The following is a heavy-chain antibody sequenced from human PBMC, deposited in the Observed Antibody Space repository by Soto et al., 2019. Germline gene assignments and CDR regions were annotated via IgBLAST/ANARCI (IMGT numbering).Heavy chain of an antibody. D-gene: IGHD3-16*01. Sequence: SGGSLRLSCAASGFTFSSYAMSWVRQAPGKGLEWVSAISGSGGSTYYADSVKGRFTISRDNSKNTLYLQMNSLRAEETAVYYCAKANDYIWGRPYYFDYWGQGTLVTVSS. CDR1: GFTFSSYA. J-gene: IGHJ4*02. CDR2: ISGSGGST. V-gene: IGHV3-23*01. CDR3: AKANDYIWGRPYYFDY.